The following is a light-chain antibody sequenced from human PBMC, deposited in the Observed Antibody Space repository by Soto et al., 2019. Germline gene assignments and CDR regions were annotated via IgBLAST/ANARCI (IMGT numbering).Light chain of an antibody. V-gene: IGLV2-8*01. CDR1: SSDVGGYNY. Sequence: QSALTQPPSASGSPGQSVTISCTGTSSDVGGYNYVSWYQQHPGKVPKLMIYEVSKRPSGVPDRFSGSMSGNTASLTVSGLQAEEEADYYCSSYAGSNTDYVVGTGTKLTVL. CDR3: SSYAGSNTDYV. CDR2: EVS. J-gene: IGLJ1*01.